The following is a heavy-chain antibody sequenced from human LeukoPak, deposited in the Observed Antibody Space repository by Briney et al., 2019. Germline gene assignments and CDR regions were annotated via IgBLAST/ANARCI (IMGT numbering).Heavy chain of an antibody. J-gene: IGHJ3*02. D-gene: IGHD2-21*02. CDR2: IRGSGDST. V-gene: IGHV3-23*01. CDR1: GFTVSSNY. Sequence: GGSLRLSCAASGFTVSSNYMSWVRQAPGKGLEWVSAIRGSGDSTHYADSVKGRFTISRDNSKNTLYLEMNSLRAEDTAVYYCAKGLGDFGRTGGFDIWGQGTMVTVSP. CDR3: AKGLGDFGRTGGFDI.